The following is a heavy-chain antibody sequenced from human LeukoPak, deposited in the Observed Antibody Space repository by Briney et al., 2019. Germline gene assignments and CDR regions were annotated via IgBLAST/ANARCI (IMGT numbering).Heavy chain of an antibody. Sequence: GESLKISCQGSGYNFPIYWIGWVRKMPGKGLKWMGIIYPDDSNTIYSPSFQGQVTISADKSISTAYLEWSSLKASDTAMYYCARQGAAGKYYYYYMDVWGKGTTVTVSS. J-gene: IGHJ6*03. D-gene: IGHD6-13*01. V-gene: IGHV5-51*01. CDR2: IYPDDSNT. CDR3: ARQGAAGKYYYYYMDV. CDR1: GYNFPIYW.